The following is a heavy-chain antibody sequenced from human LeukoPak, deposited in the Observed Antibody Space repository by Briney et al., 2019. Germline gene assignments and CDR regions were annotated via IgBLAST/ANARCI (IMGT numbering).Heavy chain of an antibody. CDR2: IYHSGST. D-gene: IGHD3-10*01. CDR3: ARAPYYYGSGSYSYFDY. V-gene: IGHV4-38-2*02. CDR1: GYSIISGYY. Sequence: PSETLSLTCTVSGYSIISGYYWGWIRQPPGKGLEWIGSIYHSGSTYYNPSLKSRVTISVDTSKNQFSLKLSSVTAADTAVYYCARAPYYYGSGSYSYFDYWGQGTLVTVSS. J-gene: IGHJ4*02.